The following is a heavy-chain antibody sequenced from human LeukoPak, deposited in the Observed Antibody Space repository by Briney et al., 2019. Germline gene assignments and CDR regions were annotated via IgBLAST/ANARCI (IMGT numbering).Heavy chain of an antibody. CDR3: ARAVATIDY. V-gene: IGHV1-2*02. D-gene: IGHD5-24*01. Sequence: ASVKVSCKASGYTFTGYYMHWMRQAPGQGLEWMGWINPSSGGTNYAQKFQGRVTMTRGTSISTAYMEMSRLRSDDTAVYYCARAVATIDYWGQGTLVTVSP. CDR1: GYTFTGYY. J-gene: IGHJ4*02. CDR2: INPSSGGT.